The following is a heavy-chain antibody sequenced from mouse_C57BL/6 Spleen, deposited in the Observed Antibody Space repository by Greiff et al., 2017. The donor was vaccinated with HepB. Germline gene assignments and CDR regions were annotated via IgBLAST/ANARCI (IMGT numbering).Heavy chain of an antibody. D-gene: IGHD2-3*01. CDR1: GFSLTSCG. CDR3: AKHKIYDGYYDYAMDY. Sequence: VKVVESGPGLVAPSQSLSITCTVSGFSLTSCGVDWVRQPPGKGLEWLGVIWGGGSTNYNSALMSRLSISKDNSKSQVFLKMNSLQTDDTAMYYCAKHKIYDGYYDYAMDYWGQGTSVTVSS. J-gene: IGHJ4*01. V-gene: IGHV2-9*01. CDR2: IWGGGST.